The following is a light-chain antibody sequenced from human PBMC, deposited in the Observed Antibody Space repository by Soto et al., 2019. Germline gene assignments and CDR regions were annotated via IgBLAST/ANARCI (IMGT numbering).Light chain of an antibody. J-gene: IGKJ1*01. CDR3: QQYTTSSWT. CDR1: QSVRDN. V-gene: IGKV3-20*01. Sequence: EIVLTPSPATLSVSPGGSANLSCRASQSVRDNLAWHQQKPGQAPRVLIYGTSSRATGIPDRFSGSGSGTDFTLTISRLEPEDFAVYYYQQYTTSSWTFGQGTKVDI. CDR2: GTS.